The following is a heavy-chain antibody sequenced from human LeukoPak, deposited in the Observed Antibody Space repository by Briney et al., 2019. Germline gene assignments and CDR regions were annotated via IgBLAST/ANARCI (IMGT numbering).Heavy chain of an antibody. CDR1: GGTLNIYA. D-gene: IGHD1-26*01. Sequence: SVKVSCKAAGGTLNIYAFSWVRQGPEQGREWMGRILPFVDITNYAQRFQGRLTITADKATSTASMELCSLNSEDTAFYYCARCKMRPSAREYFDSWGQGTLVTVSS. V-gene: IGHV1-69*10. CDR2: ILPFVDIT. CDR3: ARCKMRPSAREYFDS. J-gene: IGHJ4*02.